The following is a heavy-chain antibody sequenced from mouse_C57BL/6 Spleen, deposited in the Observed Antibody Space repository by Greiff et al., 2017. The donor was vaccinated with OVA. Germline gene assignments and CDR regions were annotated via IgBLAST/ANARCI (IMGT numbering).Heavy chain of an antibody. J-gene: IGHJ3*01. V-gene: IGHV1-81*01. CDR3: ARGDYDGAY. CDR2: IYPRSGNT. CDR1: GYTFTSYG. D-gene: IGHD2-4*01. Sequence: QVQLKESGAELARPGASVKLSCKASGYTFTSYGISWVKQRTGQGLEWIGEIYPRSGNTYYNEKFKGKATLTADKSSSTAYMELRSLTSEDSAVYFCARGDYDGAYWGQGTLVTVSA.